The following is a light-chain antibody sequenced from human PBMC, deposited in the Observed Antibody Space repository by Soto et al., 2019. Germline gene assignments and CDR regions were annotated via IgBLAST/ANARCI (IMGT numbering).Light chain of an antibody. Sequence: QSALTQPASVSGSPGQTITISCTGTSRDIGGFYYVSWYQHHPGKDPKLMIYQVSNRPSGVSNRFSGSKSGNTASLTIAGLQAEDEADYSCSSYSSSSTFYVFGAGTKVTVL. CDR2: QVS. J-gene: IGLJ1*01. V-gene: IGLV2-14*01. CDR1: SRDIGGFYY. CDR3: SSYSSSSTFYV.